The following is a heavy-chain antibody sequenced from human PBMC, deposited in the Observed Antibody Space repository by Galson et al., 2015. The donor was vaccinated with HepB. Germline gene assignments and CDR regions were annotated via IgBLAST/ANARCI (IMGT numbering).Heavy chain of an antibody. CDR2: IKSKTNNYAT. J-gene: IGHJ4*01. V-gene: IGHV3-73*01. CDR3: MRYYFDSSGYPVPGY. D-gene: IGHD3-22*01. Sequence: SLRLSCAASGFTFSGSAVHWVRQASGKGLEWVGRIKSKTNNYATAYAASVRGRFAISRDDSKNTAYLQMNSLKTEDTAVYYCMRYYFDSSGYPVPGYWGQGTLVTVSS. CDR1: GFTFSGSA.